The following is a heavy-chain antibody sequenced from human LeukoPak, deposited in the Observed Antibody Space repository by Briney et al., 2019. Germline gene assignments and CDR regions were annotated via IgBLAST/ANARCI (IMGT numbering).Heavy chain of an antibody. V-gene: IGHV3-15*01. CDR2: IKGKIDGGTT. CDR3: TTYYYDSTSDFGY. CDR1: GLTFSNAW. D-gene: IGHD3-22*01. Sequence: PGGSLRLSCAASGLTFSNAWMSWVRQPPEKGLEWVGHIKGKIDGGTTDYAAPVEGRFTISRDDSKNTQYLQMNSLKTEDTAIYYCTTYYYDSTSDFGYWGQGTLVTVSS. J-gene: IGHJ4*02.